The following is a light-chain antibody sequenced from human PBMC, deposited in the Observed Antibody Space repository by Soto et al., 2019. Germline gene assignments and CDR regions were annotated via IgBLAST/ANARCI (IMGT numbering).Light chain of an antibody. J-gene: IGKJ1*01. CDR3: QHYNSYSEA. V-gene: IGKV1-5*03. CDR1: QGIGND. CDR2: KAS. Sequence: DIQMTQSPSSLSASVGDRVTITCRTSQGIGNDLGWYQQKPGKAPKLLIYKASTLKSGVPSRFSGSGSGTEFTLTISSLQPDDFATYYCQHYNSYSEAFGQGTKVHI.